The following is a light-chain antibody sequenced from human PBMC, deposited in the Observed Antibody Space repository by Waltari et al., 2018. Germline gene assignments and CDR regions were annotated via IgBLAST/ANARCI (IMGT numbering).Light chain of an antibody. Sequence: QSALTQPASVSGSPGQSITISCTGTSSDVGGYNYVPWSQQHPGKAPKLMIYDVSKRPSGVSNRFSGAKAGNTASLTISGLQAEDEAEYYCSSYTSSSTRVFGGGTKLTVL. V-gene: IGLV2-14*01. CDR1: SSDVGGYNY. J-gene: IGLJ2*01. CDR2: DVS. CDR3: SSYTSSSTRV.